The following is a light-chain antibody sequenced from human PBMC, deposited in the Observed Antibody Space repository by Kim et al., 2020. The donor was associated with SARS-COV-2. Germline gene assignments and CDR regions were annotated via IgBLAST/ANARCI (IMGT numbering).Light chain of an antibody. CDR3: QAWDSTTTV. CDR2: QDT. J-gene: IGLJ2*01. CDR1: RLGNKY. V-gene: IGLV3-1*01. Sequence: SVSPGQTASITCSGDRLGNKYVCWYQQKPGQSPVVVIYQDTQRPSGIRERFSGSNSGNTATLTISGTQAMDEADYYCQAWDSTTTVFGGGTQLTVL.